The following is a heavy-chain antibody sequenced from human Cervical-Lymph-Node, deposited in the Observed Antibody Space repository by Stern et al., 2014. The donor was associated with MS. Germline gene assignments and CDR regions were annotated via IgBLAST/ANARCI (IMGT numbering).Heavy chain of an antibody. J-gene: IGHJ3*02. Sequence: QVQLVQSGTEVTKPGSSVKVSCKASGGTFSSYAIIWVRQAPGQGLEWMGGIIPVFGTEDYAQKVQGRVRITADESTSTAYMELSSLRSEDTAVYYCARDVTGTSTSDAFDIWGQGTMVTVSS. CDR3: ARDVTGTSTSDAFDI. CDR2: IIPVFGTE. CDR1: GGTFSSYA. D-gene: IGHD1-7*01. V-gene: IGHV1-69*01.